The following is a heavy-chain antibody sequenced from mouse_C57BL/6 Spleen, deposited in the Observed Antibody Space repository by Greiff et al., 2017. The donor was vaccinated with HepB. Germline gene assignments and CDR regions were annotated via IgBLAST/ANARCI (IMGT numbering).Heavy chain of an antibody. CDR3: ARIRGLYGSSLDV. CDR1: GYTFTSYW. Sequence: QVHVKQPGAELVRPGTSVKLSCKASGYTFTSYWMHWVKQRPGQGLEWIGVIDPSDSYTNYNQKFKGKATLTVDTSSSTAYMQLSSLTSEDSAVYYCARIRGLYGSSLDVWGTGTTVTVSS. CDR2: IDPSDSYT. V-gene: IGHV1-59*01. D-gene: IGHD1-1*01. J-gene: IGHJ1*03.